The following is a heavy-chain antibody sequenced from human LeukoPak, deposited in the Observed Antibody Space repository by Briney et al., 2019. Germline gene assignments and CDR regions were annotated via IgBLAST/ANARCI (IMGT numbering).Heavy chain of an antibody. Sequence: GGSLRLSCAAPGFTFSSYEMNWVRQAPGKGLEWVSYISSSGSTIYYADSVKGRFTISRDDSKNTLYLQMNSLRAEDTAVYYCAKAASKRTDYGDYAFYYYMDVWGKGTTVTISS. CDR1: GFTFSSYE. CDR2: ISSSGSTI. V-gene: IGHV3-48*03. CDR3: AKAASKRTDYGDYAFYYYMDV. D-gene: IGHD4-17*01. J-gene: IGHJ6*03.